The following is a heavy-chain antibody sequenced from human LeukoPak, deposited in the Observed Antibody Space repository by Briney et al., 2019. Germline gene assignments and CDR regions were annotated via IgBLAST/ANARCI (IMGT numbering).Heavy chain of an antibody. Sequence: GGSLRLSCTASGFTFGDYAMTWVRQAPGKGLEWVGLIRSKPYGGTTEHAASVKGRFTISRDDSKSIAYLQMNSLKTEDTAVYYCTRDYDILTGPCGYWGQGTLVTVSS. J-gene: IGHJ4*02. V-gene: IGHV3-49*04. CDR3: TRDYDILTGPCGY. CDR2: IRSKPYGGTT. CDR1: GFTFGDYA. D-gene: IGHD3-9*01.